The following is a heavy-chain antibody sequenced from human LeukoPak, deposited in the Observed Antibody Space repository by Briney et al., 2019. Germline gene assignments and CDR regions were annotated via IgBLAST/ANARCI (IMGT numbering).Heavy chain of an antibody. V-gene: IGHV1-46*01. J-gene: IGHJ4*02. CDR2: INPSGGST. Sequence: ASVKVSCKASGYSFTSCYLHWVRQAPGQGLEWMGVINPSGGSTSYAQNFQGRVTMTRDTSTSTVYMELSSLRSEDTAVYYCARDPSLIVGASISFFDYWGQGTLVTVSS. D-gene: IGHD1-26*01. CDR1: GYSFTSCY. CDR3: ARDPSLIVGASISFFDY.